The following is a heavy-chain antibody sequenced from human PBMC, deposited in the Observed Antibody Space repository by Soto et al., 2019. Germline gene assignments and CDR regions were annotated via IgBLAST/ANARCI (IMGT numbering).Heavy chain of an antibody. Sequence: QVQLVESGGGVVQPGRSLRLSCAASGFTFSSYGMHWVRQAPGKGLEWVAVIWYDGSNKYYADSVKGRFTISRDNSKNTLYLQMNSLRAEDTAVYYCASEYCSGGRCYYYGMDVWGQGTTVTLSS. D-gene: IGHD2-15*01. V-gene: IGHV3-33*01. CDR2: IWYDGSNK. CDR3: ASEYCSGGRCYYYGMDV. CDR1: GFTFSSYG. J-gene: IGHJ6*02.